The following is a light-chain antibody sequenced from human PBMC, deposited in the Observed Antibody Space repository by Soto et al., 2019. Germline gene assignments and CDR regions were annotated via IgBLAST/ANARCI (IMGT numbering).Light chain of an antibody. CDR3: QAWDSSTVV. Sequence: SYELTQPPSVSVSPGQTASITCSGDKLGHKYACWYQQKAGQSPVLVIYQDVKRRSGIPERFSGSNSGNTATLTISGTQAMDEADYYCQAWDSSTVVFGGGTKLTVL. J-gene: IGLJ2*01. CDR2: QDV. CDR1: KLGHKY. V-gene: IGLV3-1*01.